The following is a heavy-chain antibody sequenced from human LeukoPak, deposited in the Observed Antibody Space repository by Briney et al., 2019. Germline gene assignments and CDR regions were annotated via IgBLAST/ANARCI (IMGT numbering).Heavy chain of an antibody. V-gene: IGHV1-8*01. J-gene: IGHJ3*02. CDR2: MNPNSGNT. CDR3: ARMTPRRWLQYGGAFDI. Sequence: GASVKVSCKASGYTFTSYDINWVRQATGQGLEWMGWMNPNSGNTGYAQKFQGRVTMTRNTSISTAYMELSSLRSEDTAVYYCARMTPRRWLQYGGAFDIWGQGTMVTVSS. D-gene: IGHD5-24*01. CDR1: GYTFTSYD.